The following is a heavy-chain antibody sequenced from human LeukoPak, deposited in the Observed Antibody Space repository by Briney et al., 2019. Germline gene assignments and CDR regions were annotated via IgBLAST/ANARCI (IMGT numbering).Heavy chain of an antibody. Sequence: PGGALKISGKCSGYSFTSYSIGWVRPRPGKGLEWMGIIYPGDSDTRYRPSFQGQVTISADQSISTAYLQWSRLKASEPAMYYCARNYDSSGYYDYWGQGKLVTVSP. J-gene: IGHJ4*02. CDR1: GYSFTSYS. D-gene: IGHD3-22*01. CDR2: IYPGDSDT. CDR3: ARNYDSSGYYDY. V-gene: IGHV5-51*01.